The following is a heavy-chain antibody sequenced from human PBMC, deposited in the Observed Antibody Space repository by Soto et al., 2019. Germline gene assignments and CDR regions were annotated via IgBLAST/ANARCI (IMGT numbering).Heavy chain of an antibody. CDR1: GASISGSYYY. V-gene: IGHV4-39*01. Sequence: SETLSLTCAVSGASISGSYYYWAWLRQSPGKGPEWIGSVFYTGFTSYNPSLESRVSVSVDTSKSQFSLKLSAVTAADTAVYYCATSQKGYNWNYFDHWGQGALVTVS. CDR2: VFYTGFT. CDR3: ATSQKGYNWNYFDH. J-gene: IGHJ4*02. D-gene: IGHD1-20*01.